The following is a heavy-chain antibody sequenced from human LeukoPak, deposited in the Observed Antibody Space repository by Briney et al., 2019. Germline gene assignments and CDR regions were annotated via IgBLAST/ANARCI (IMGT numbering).Heavy chain of an antibody. CDR1: GFTFSSYS. V-gene: IGHV3-48*01. Sequence: PGGSLRLSCVASGFTFSSYSMNWVRQAPGKGLEWVSSISSRSSIIYYADSVKGRFTISRDNAKNSLYLQMNSLRAEDTAVYYCARAGGAVEVPADFDSWGQGTLVTVSS. CDR2: ISSRSSII. CDR3: ARAGGAVEVPADFDS. J-gene: IGHJ4*02. D-gene: IGHD2-2*01.